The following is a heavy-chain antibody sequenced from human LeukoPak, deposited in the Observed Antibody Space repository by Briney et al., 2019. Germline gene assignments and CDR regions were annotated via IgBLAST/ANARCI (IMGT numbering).Heavy chain of an antibody. CDR3: AKWKYSNSGIDDY. Sequence: GGSLRLSCAASGFTFSSYGMHWVRQAPGKGLEWVAVISYDGSNKYYADSVKGRFTISRDNSKNMLYLQMNSLRAEDTAVYYCAKWKYSNSGIDDYWGQGTLVTVSS. CDR2: ISYDGSNK. D-gene: IGHD6-6*01. CDR1: GFTFSSYG. V-gene: IGHV3-30*18. J-gene: IGHJ4*02.